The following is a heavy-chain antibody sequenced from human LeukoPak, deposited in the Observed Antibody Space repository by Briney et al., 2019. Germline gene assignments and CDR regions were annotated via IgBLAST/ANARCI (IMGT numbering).Heavy chain of an antibody. D-gene: IGHD6-19*01. CDR2: ISAYNGNT. V-gene: IGHV1-18*01. CDR3: ARDSWVAGTGPPDY. Sequence: ASVKVSCKASGYTFTSYGISWVRRAPGQGLEWMGWISAYNGNTNYAQKLQGRVTMTTDTSTSTAYMELRSLRSDDTAVYYCARDSWVAGTGPPDYWGQGTLVTVSS. CDR1: GYTFTSYG. J-gene: IGHJ4*02.